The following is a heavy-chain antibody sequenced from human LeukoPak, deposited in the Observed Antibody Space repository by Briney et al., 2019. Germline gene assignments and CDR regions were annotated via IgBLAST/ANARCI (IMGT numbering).Heavy chain of an antibody. CDR1: GGTFSSYA. V-gene: IGHV1-69*05. Sequence: GSSVKVSCEASGGTFSSYAISWVRQAPGQGLEWMGGIIPIFGTANYAQKFQGRVTITTDESTSTAYMELSSLRSEDTAVYYCARSSTGVKGDAFDIWGQGTMVTVSS. CDR2: IIPIFGTA. J-gene: IGHJ3*02. CDR3: ARSSTGVKGDAFDI. D-gene: IGHD1-14*01.